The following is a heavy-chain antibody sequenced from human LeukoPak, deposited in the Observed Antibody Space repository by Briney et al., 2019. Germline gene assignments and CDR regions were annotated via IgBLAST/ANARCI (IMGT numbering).Heavy chain of an antibody. CDR3: AYMVRGVNRINFDY. Sequence: SCKASGYTFTSYDINWVRQAPGKGLEWVSSISSSSYIYYADSVKGRFTISRDNAKNSLYLQMNSLRAEDTAVYYCAYMVRGVNRINFDYWGQGTLVTVSS. J-gene: IGHJ4*02. D-gene: IGHD3-10*01. V-gene: IGHV3-21*01. CDR1: GYTFTSYD. CDR2: ISSSSYI.